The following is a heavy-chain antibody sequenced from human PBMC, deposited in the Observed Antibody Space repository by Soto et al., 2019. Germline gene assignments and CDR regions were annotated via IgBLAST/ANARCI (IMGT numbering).Heavy chain of an antibody. CDR3: AKATDFWSGYFDY. Sequence: GGSLRLSCAVSGFTFSSYAMHWVRQAPGKGLEWVAVISYDGSNKYYADSVKGRFTISRDNSKNTLYLQMNSLRAEDTAVYYCAKATDFWSGYFDYWGQGTLVTVSS. V-gene: IGHV3-30*04. J-gene: IGHJ4*02. CDR2: ISYDGSNK. CDR1: GFTFSSYA. D-gene: IGHD3-3*01.